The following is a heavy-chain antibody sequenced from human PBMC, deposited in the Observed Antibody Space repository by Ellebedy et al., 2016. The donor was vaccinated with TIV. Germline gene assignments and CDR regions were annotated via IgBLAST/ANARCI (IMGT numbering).Heavy chain of an antibody. D-gene: IGHD6-19*01. CDR2: IKPDGSET. V-gene: IGHV3-7*03. CDR1: GFTFGTSW. J-gene: IGHJ4*02. CDR3: ANFDAQWLPRV. Sequence: GGSLRLXXAASGFTFGTSWMSWVRQAPGKGLKWVANIKPDGSETFYVDSVKGRFTISRDNAKNSLYLQMSSLRAEDTAVYYCANFDAQWLPRVWGQGTQVTVSS.